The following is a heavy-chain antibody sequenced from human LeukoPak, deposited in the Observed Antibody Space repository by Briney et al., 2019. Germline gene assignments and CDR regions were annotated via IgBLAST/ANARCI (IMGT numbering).Heavy chain of an antibody. CDR1: GFTFSSYA. J-gene: IGHJ4*02. D-gene: IGHD3-9*01. CDR3: ARGYYDILTGYSAFDY. V-gene: IGHV3-30-3*01. CDR2: ISYDGSNK. Sequence: GGSLRLSCAASGFTFSSYAMHWVRQAPGKGLEWVAVISYDGSNKYYADSVKGRFTISRDNSKNTLYLQMNSLRAEDTAVYYCARGYYDILTGYSAFDYWGQGTLVTASS.